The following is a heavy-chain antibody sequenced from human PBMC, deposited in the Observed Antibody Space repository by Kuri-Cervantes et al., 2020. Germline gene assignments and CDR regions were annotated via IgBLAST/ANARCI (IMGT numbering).Heavy chain of an antibody. J-gene: IGHJ6*02. CDR1: GFTFSSYS. Sequence: GESLKISCAASGFTFSSYSMNWVRQAPGKGLEWVSSISSSSSYIYYADSVKGRFTISRDNAKNSLYLQMNSLRAEDTAVYYCARLKDCSSTSCYYYYGMDVWGQGTTVTVSS. D-gene: IGHD2-2*01. CDR3: ARLKDCSSTSCYYYYGMDV. V-gene: IGHV3-21*01. CDR2: ISSSSSYI.